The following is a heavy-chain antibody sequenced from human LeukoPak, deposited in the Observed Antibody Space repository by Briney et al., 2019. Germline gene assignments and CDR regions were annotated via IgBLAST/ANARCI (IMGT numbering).Heavy chain of an antibody. CDR2: INPSGGST. CDR3: ARSYDSSGYYGGYWFDY. D-gene: IGHD3-22*01. Sequence: ASVKVSCKASGYTFTSYYMHWVRQAPGQGLEWMGIINPSGGSTSYAQKFQGRVTMTRDTSTSTVYMGLSSLRSEDTAVYYCARSYDSSGYYGGYWFDYWGQGTLVTVSS. V-gene: IGHV1-46*01. CDR1: GYTFTSYY. J-gene: IGHJ4*02.